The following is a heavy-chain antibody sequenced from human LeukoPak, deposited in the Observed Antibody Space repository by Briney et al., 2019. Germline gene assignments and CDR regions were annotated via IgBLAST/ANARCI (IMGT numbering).Heavy chain of an antibody. Sequence: GGSLRLSCAASGFTVSSSYMSWVRQAPGKGLEWVSVIYSGGSIHYADSVKGRFTISRDNAKNTLYLQMNSPRAEDTAVYYCARGHSTGNPDPFDYWGQGTLVTVSS. CDR1: GFTVSSSY. V-gene: IGHV3-53*01. CDR3: ARGHSTGNPDPFDY. CDR2: IYSGGSI. D-gene: IGHD3-22*01. J-gene: IGHJ4*02.